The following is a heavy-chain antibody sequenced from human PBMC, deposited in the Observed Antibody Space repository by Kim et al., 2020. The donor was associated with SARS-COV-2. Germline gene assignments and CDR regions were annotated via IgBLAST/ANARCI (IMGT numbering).Heavy chain of an antibody. V-gene: IGHV3-30*02. D-gene: IGHD5-18*01. CDR3: AKAFGYSYGTYFDY. J-gene: IGHJ4*02. Sequence: ADSVKGRFTISRDNSKNTLYLQMNSLRAEDTAVYYCAKAFGYSYGTYFDYWGQGTLVTVSS.